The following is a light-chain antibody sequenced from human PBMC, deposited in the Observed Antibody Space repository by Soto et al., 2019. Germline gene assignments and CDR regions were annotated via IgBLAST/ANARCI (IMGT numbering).Light chain of an antibody. CDR3: NSYTSSSTYV. Sequence: QSALTQPASVSGSPGQSITISCTGTSNDVGCFNYVSWYQQHPGKAPKLMIYDVTNRPSGVSYRFSGSKSGNTASLTISGLQAEDEADYYCNSYTSSSTYVFGTGTKVTVL. CDR1: SNDVGCFNY. CDR2: DVT. J-gene: IGLJ1*01. V-gene: IGLV2-14*03.